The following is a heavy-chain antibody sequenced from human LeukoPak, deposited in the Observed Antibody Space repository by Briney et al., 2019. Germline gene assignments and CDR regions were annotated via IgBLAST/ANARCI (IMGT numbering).Heavy chain of an antibody. CDR2: IYTSGST. D-gene: IGHD3-10*01. J-gene: IGHJ4*02. CDR3: AMGSTRGRDDY. V-gene: IGHV4-4*07. CDR1: GVVKGSCD. Sequence: LSAMLSPTCTVSGVVKGSCDGSCVRRTAGKKLEWIGRIYTSGSTNYNPSLKSRVTMSVDTSKNQFSLKLSSVTAADTAVYYCAMGSTRGRDDYWGQGTLVTVSS.